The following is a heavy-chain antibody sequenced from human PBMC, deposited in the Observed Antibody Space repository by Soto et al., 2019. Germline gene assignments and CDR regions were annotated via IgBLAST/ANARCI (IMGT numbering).Heavy chain of an antibody. Sequence: GGSLRLSCAASGFTFSNAWMNWVRQAPGKGLEWVGRIKSKTDGGTKDYAAPVKGRFTISRDDSNNTQYLQMNSLKTEDTAVYYCTTGSPSGFFDYWGQGTLVTVSS. V-gene: IGHV3-15*07. CDR1: GFTFSNAW. CDR3: TTGSPSGFFDY. CDR2: IKSKTDGGTK. D-gene: IGHD3-22*01. J-gene: IGHJ4*02.